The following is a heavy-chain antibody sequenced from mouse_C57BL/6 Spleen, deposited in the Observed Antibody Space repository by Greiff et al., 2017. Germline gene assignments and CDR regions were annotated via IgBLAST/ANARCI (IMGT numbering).Heavy chain of an antibody. V-gene: IGHV1-80*01. Sequence: QVQLQQSGAELVKPGASVKISCKASGYAFSSYWMNWVKQRPGKGLEWIGQIYPGDGDTNYNGKFKGKATLTADKSSSTAYMQLSSLTSEDSAVYFCARGGPGTAMDYWGQGTSVTVSS. CDR2: IYPGDGDT. CDR1: GYAFSSYW. D-gene: IGHD3-3*01. CDR3: ARGGPGTAMDY. J-gene: IGHJ4*01.